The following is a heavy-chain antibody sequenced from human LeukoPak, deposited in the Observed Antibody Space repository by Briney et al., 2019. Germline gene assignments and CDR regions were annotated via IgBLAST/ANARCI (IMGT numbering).Heavy chain of an antibody. Sequence: SQTLSLTCTVSGGSISSGSYYWSWIRQPAGKGLEWIGRIYTSGSTNYNPSLKSRVTISVDTSKNQFSLKLSSVTAADTAVYYCARIHSSSSDYWGQGTLVTVSS. D-gene: IGHD6-6*01. CDR1: GGSISSGSYY. CDR3: ARIHSSSSDY. V-gene: IGHV4-61*02. J-gene: IGHJ4*02. CDR2: IYTSGST.